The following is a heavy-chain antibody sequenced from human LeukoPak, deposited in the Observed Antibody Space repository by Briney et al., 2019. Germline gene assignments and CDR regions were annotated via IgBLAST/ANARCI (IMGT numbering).Heavy chain of an antibody. CDR3: ARHRIGSSWSLLNNWFDP. V-gene: IGHV4-59*08. CDR2: IYYSGST. D-gene: IGHD6-13*01. J-gene: IGHJ5*02. CDR1: GGSISPYY. Sequence: SETLSLTCTVSGGSISPYYWSWIRQPPGKGLEWIGYIYYSGSTNYNPSLKSRVTISVDTSKNQFSLKLSSVTAADTAVYYCARHRIGSSWSLLNNWFDPWGQGTLVTVSS.